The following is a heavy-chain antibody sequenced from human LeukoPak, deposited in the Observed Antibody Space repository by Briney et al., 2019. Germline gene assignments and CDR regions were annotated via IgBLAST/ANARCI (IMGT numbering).Heavy chain of an antibody. CDR2: ISGSGGST. V-gene: IGHV3-23*01. CDR3: AKDFRFGVVIIVSSFDP. J-gene: IGHJ5*02. CDR1: GFTFSSYA. Sequence: GGSLRLSCAASGFTFSSYAMSWVRQAPGNRLEWVSAISGSGGSTYYADSVKGRFTISRDNSKSTLYLQMNSLRAEDTAVYYCAKDFRFGVVIIVSSFDPWGQGTLVTVS. D-gene: IGHD3-3*01.